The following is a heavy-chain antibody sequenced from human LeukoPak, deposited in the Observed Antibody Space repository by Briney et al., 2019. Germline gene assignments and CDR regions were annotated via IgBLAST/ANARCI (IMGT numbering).Heavy chain of an antibody. CDR1: GGSISSSSYY. CDR2: IYYSGST. Sequence: SETLSLTCTVSGGSISSSSYYWGWIRQPPGKGLEWIGSIYYSGSTHYNPSLKSRVTISVDTSKNQFSLKLSSVTAADTAVYYCARRDSTGYYQYWGQGTLVTVSS. CDR3: ARRDSTGYYQY. J-gene: IGHJ4*02. D-gene: IGHD3-22*01. V-gene: IGHV4-39*01.